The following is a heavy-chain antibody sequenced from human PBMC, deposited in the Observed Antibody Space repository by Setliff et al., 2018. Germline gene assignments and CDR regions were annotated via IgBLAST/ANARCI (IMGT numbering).Heavy chain of an antibody. CDR2: IYVTEST. D-gene: IGHD3-3*01. J-gene: IGHJ4*02. CDR1: GDSISNYY. Sequence: SETLSLTCTVSGDSISNYYWNWIRQPAGKGLEWIGRIYVTESTKYNTSLKSRATLSIDTSKNQFSLKLSSVTAADAALYYCAASRAYTGAVVEWFLPKTFDFWGQGSPVTVSS. V-gene: IGHV4-4*07. CDR3: AASRAYTGAVVEWFLPKTFDF.